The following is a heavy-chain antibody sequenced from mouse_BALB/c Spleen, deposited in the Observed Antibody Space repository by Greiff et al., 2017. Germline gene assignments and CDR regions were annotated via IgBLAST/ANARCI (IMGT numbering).Heavy chain of an antibody. J-gene: IGHJ4*01. CDR2: IWGGGST. CDR3: ARKGYDGYSEAMDY. Sequence: VQGVESGPGLVAPSQSLSITCTVSGFSLSRYSVHWVRQPPGKGLEWLGMIWGGGSTDYNSALKSRLSISKDNSKSQVFLKMNSLQTDDTAMYYGARKGYDGYSEAMDYWGQGTSVTVSS. CDR1: GFSLSRYS. V-gene: IGHV2-6-4*01. D-gene: IGHD2-3*01.